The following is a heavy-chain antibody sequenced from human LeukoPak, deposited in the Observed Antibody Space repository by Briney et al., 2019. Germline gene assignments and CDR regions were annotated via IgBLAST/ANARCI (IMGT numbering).Heavy chain of an antibody. Sequence: PGGSLRLSCAASGFTFRRHWMHGVREAPGKGLVWVSRINGDGSATYYADSVKGRFSISRDNPKNTLYLHMHSLRADDTAVYYCAREEEMATNTDYWGQGTLVTVSS. J-gene: IGHJ4*02. D-gene: IGHD5-24*01. CDR2: INGDGSAT. V-gene: IGHV3-74*01. CDR3: AREEEMATNTDY. CDR1: GFTFRRHW.